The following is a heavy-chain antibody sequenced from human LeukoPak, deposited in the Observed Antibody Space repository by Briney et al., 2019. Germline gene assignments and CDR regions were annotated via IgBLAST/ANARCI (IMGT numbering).Heavy chain of an antibody. V-gene: IGHV3-21*01. CDR2: ISSSSSYI. J-gene: IGHJ4*02. D-gene: IGHD5-18*01. Sequence: PGGSLRLSCAASGSTFSSYSMNWVRQAPGKGLEWVSCISSSSSYIYYADSVKGRFTISRDNAKNSLYLQMNSLRAEGTAVYYCAGKNEYSYGSIFDYWGQGTLVTVSS. CDR3: AGKNEYSYGSIFDY. CDR1: GSTFSSYS.